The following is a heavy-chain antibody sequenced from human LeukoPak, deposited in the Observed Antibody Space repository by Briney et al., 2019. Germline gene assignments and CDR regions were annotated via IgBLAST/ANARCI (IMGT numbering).Heavy chain of an antibody. D-gene: IGHD5/OR15-5a*01. CDR1: GFTFSSFS. Sequence: AGGSLRLSCAASGFTFSSFSMNWVRQAPGKGLEWVSSISYIYYTDSVKGRFTISRDNAKNSLYLQMNSLRAEDTAVYYCARSVRKGDFDYWGQGTLVTVSS. CDR2: ISYI. V-gene: IGHV3-21*01. J-gene: IGHJ4*02. CDR3: ARSVRKGDFDY.